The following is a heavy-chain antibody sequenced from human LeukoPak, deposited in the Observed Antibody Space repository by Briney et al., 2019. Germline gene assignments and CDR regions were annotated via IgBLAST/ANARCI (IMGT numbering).Heavy chain of an antibody. D-gene: IGHD6-19*01. Sequence: ASVKLSCTASGYTFTSYFISWVRQAPGQGLEWMGWISGYDGNTKYAQKFQGRVTMTTDTFTSTTYMELRNLTPDDTAVFYCARGAQWLVPWGQGTLVTVSS. J-gene: IGHJ5*02. CDR2: ISGYDGNT. V-gene: IGHV1-18*01. CDR1: GYTFTSYF. CDR3: ARGAQWLVP.